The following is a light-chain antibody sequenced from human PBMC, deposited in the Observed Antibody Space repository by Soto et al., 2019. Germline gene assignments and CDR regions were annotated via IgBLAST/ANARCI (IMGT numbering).Light chain of an antibody. CDR3: LQHDRYPLT. V-gene: IGKV1-17*03. CDR1: QGIRNH. J-gene: IGKJ4*01. Sequence: DIQMTQSPSAMSASVGDRVTITCRASQGIRNHLVWFQQKPGKVPKRLIYDASSLQSGVPSTFSGSGSGTEFTLTISSLQPEDFATYYCLQHDRYPLTFGGGTKVEIK. CDR2: DAS.